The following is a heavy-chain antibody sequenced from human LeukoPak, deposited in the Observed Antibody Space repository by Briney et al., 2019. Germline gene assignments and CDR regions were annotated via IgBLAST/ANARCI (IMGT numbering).Heavy chain of an antibody. CDR2: TSGSGGST. J-gene: IGHJ5*02. Sequence: GGSLRLSCAASGFTFSSYAMSWVRQAPGKGLEWVSATSGSGGSTYYADSVKGRFTISRDNSKNTLYLQMNSLRAEDTAVYYCAKDWGEPTKTSSSRIPEYNWFDPWGQGTLVTVSS. V-gene: IGHV3-23*01. CDR3: AKDWGEPTKTSSSRIPEYNWFDP. CDR1: GFTFSSYA. D-gene: IGHD6-13*01.